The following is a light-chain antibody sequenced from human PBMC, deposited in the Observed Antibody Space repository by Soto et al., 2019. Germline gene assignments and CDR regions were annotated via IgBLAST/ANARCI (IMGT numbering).Light chain of an antibody. V-gene: IGKV3-20*01. Sequence: VMTQSPDTLSVSPGERATLSCRASETVRSNLAWYQQKPGQAPRLLIYDASNRATGIPARFSGSGSGTDFTLTISRLEPEDFAVYYCQQYGSSGTFGQGTKVDIK. CDR1: ETVRSN. J-gene: IGKJ1*01. CDR2: DAS. CDR3: QQYGSSGT.